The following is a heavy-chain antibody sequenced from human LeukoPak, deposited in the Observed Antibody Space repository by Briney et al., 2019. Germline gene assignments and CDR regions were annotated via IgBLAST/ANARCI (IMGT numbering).Heavy chain of an antibody. Sequence: GGSLRLSCAASGFTFSSYSMNWVRQAPGKGLEWVSSISSSSSYIYYADSVKGRFTISRDNAKNSLYLQMNSLRAEDTAVYYCARVEGIAALYYYYYMDVWGKGTTVTVSS. CDR1: GFTFSSYS. CDR3: ARVEGIAALYYYYYMDV. J-gene: IGHJ6*03. V-gene: IGHV3-21*01. D-gene: IGHD6-13*01. CDR2: ISSSSSYI.